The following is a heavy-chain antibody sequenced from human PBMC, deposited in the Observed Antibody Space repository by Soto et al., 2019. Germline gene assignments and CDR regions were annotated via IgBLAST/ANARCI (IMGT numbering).Heavy chain of an antibody. CDR3: AREGFYGAARADYFDY. CDR1: GDSVSSNSAA. V-gene: IGHV6-1*01. D-gene: IGHD6-6*01. J-gene: IGHJ4*02. CDR2: TYYRSKWYN. Sequence: SPTLSLPCAISGDSVSSNSAAWNWIRQSPSRGLEWLGRTYYRSKWYNDYAVSVKSRITINPDTSKNQFSLQLNSVTPEDTAVYYCAREGFYGAARADYFDYWGQGTLVTVSS.